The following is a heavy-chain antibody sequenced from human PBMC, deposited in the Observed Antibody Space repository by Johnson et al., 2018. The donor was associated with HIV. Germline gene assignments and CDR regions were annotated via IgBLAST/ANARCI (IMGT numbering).Heavy chain of an antibody. CDR2: IKSKTDGGTT. D-gene: IGHD2-8*02. V-gene: IGHV3-15*01. CDR1: GFSFSNAW. Sequence: MQLVESGGGLVKPGESLRLSCAASGFSFSNAWMNWVRQAPGKGLEWVGRIKSKTDGGTTDYAAPVKGRFTLSRDDSTNTLFLQMNSLKTEDTAVYYCTTTTFIKATGGTRPLDIWGQGTMVTVSS. CDR3: TTTTFIKATGGTRPLDI. J-gene: IGHJ3*02.